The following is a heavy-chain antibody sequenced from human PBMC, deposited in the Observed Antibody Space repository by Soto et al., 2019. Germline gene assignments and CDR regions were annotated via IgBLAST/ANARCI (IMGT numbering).Heavy chain of an antibody. V-gene: IGHV3-23*01. J-gene: IGHJ6*02. CDR3: ARGAHYDFWSGYYRPYYYYGMDV. CDR2: ISENGGSRGGT. Sequence: GWSLRLSCAASGFTFNNSAMTWVRQAPGQGLEWVASISENGGSRGGTYYADSVKGRFTISRDNSKNTLYLQMNSLRAEDTAVYYCARGAHYDFWSGYYRPYYYYGMDVWGQGTTVTVSS. CDR1: GFTFNNSA. D-gene: IGHD3-3*01.